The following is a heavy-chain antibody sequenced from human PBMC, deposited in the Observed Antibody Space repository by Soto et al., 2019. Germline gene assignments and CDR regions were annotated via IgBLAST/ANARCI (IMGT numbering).Heavy chain of an antibody. J-gene: IGHJ3*02. CDR3: ARVLGYSSSGLRHSALNI. D-gene: IGHD6-13*01. Sequence: GISWLSQATRKGLEWMGWSSAYNGNTKYAQRIQGRVTMTTDTSTNTAYMKLSGLRSDETAVYYCARVLGYSSSGLRHSALNIWGKGPTVTVS. CDR1: G. V-gene: IGHV1-18*01. CDR2: SSAYNGNT.